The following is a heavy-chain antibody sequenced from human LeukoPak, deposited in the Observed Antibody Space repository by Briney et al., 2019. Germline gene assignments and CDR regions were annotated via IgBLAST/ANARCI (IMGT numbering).Heavy chain of an antibody. Sequence: GGSLRLSCAASGFNLSRFAMTWVRQAPGMGLEWVSSLSDSGENSYYADSVKGRFTIPRDSSKNMLFLRLTNLRAEDTAVYYCAKVRPGYSHYFYFMDVWATGTTVTVSS. V-gene: IGHV3-23*01. CDR3: AKVRPGYSHYFYFMDV. D-gene: IGHD5-18*01. J-gene: IGHJ6*03. CDR1: GFNLSRFA. CDR2: LSDSGENS.